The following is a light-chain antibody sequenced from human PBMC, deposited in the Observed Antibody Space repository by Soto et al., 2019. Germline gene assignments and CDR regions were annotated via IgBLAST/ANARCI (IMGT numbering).Light chain of an antibody. V-gene: IGLV2-14*01. J-gene: IGLJ1*01. Sequence: QSVLTQPASVSGSPGQSITISCTGTSRDVGGYDYVSWYQQLPGKAPKLMIYDVSNRPSGVSNRFSGSKSGTTASLTISGLQAEDEADYYCSSYTGSSTYVFGTGTKVTVL. CDR3: SSYTGSSTYV. CDR1: SRDVGGYDY. CDR2: DVS.